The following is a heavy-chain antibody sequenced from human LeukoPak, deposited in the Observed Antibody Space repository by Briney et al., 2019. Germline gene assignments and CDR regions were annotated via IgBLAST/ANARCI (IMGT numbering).Heavy chain of an antibody. J-gene: IGHJ4*02. CDR2: MNPNSGNT. CDR3: ATYCSSANCYTWGYYFDY. V-gene: IGHV1-8*03. Sequence: ASVKVSCKASGYTFTSYDINWVRQATGQGLEWMGWMNPNSGNTGYAQKFQGRVTITRNTSISTAYMELSSLRSEDTAMYYCATYCSSANCYTWGYYFDYWGQGTLVTVSS. D-gene: IGHD2-2*01. CDR1: GYTFTSYD.